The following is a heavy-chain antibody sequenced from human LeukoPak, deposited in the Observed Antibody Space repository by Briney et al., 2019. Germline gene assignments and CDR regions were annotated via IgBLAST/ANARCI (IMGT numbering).Heavy chain of an antibody. CDR2: INQDGSEK. CDR3: ARDSYCSSASCRAHTSWFDP. D-gene: IGHD2-2*01. CDR1: GFTFGTYW. V-gene: IGHV3-7*01. J-gene: IGHJ5*02. Sequence: PGGSLRLSCAASGFTFGTYWMSWVRQAPGKGLEWVANINQDGSEKYYVDSVKGRFTISRDNAKNSLYLQMNSLRAEDTAVYYCARDSYCSSASCRAHTSWFDPWGQGTLVTASS.